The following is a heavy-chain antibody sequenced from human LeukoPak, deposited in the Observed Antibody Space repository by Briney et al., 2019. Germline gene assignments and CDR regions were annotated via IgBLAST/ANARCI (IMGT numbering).Heavy chain of an antibody. CDR3: ACGYSYTNMDV. Sequence: GGSLRLSCAASGFTVSSNHMSWVRQAPGKGLEWVSVIHSGGSTYYADSVKGRFTISRDNSKNTLYLQMNSLRAEDTAVYYCACGYSYTNMDVWGKGTTVTVSS. J-gene: IGHJ6*03. CDR2: IHSGGST. CDR1: GFTVSSNH. V-gene: IGHV3-66*02. D-gene: IGHD5-18*01.